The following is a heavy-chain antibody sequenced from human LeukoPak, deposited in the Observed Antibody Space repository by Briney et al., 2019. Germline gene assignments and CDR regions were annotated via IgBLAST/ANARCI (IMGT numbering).Heavy chain of an antibody. D-gene: IGHD3-22*01. CDR2: ISSNGGST. Sequence: PGGSLRLSCSASGFTFSDYSMHWVRQAPGKGLEYVSAISSNGGSTYYASSVKGRFTISRDNSKNTLYLQMNSLRAEDTAVYYCAKAYYDSSGYYLLFYHFDYWGQGTLVTVSS. V-gene: IGHV3-64*01. CDR3: AKAYYDSSGYYLLFYHFDY. CDR1: GFTFSDYS. J-gene: IGHJ4*02.